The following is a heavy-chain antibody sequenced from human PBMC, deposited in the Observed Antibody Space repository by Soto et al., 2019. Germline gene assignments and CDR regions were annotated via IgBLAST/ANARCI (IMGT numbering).Heavy chain of an antibody. Sequence: SETLSLTCAVSGGSISSDDFSWSWIRQPPWKGPECIGYIYHTGSTYYNPSLKSRVTMSVDRSKNQFSLNLSSVTAADTAVYYCARGPGYCSSTTCYGGTNWFDPWGQGXLVTVYS. J-gene: IGHJ5*02. V-gene: IGHV4-30-2*01. CDR1: GGSISSDDFS. D-gene: IGHD2-2*01. CDR3: ARGPGYCSSTTCYGGTNWFDP. CDR2: IYHTGST.